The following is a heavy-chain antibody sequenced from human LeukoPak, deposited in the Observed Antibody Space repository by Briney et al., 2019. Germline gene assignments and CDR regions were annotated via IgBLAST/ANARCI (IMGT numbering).Heavy chain of an antibody. CDR3: KSGGAAPGSFDY. CDR2: IKYDGSEG. CDR1: GFMFSSYW. D-gene: IGHD6-13*01. Sequence: GGSLRLSCAASGFMFSSYWMSWMRQAPGKGLQWVANIKYDGSEGYYVDSVKGRFTISRDNAKNSLYLQMNSLGVEDTAVYYCKSGGAAPGSFDYWDQGALVTVSS. V-gene: IGHV3-7*01. J-gene: IGHJ4*02.